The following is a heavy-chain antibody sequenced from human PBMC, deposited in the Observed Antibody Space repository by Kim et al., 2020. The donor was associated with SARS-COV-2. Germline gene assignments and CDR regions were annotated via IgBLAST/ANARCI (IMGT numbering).Heavy chain of an antibody. CDR3: ARFFISGYGGYYYYGMDV. CDR1: GFTFSSYE. Sequence: GGSLRLSCAASGFTFSSYEMNWVRQAPGKGLEWVSYISSSGSTIYYADSVKGRFTISRDNAKNSLYLQMNSLRAEDTAVYYCARFFISGYGGYYYYGMDVWGQGTTVTVSS. D-gene: IGHD5-12*01. V-gene: IGHV3-48*03. CDR2: ISSSGSTI. J-gene: IGHJ6*02.